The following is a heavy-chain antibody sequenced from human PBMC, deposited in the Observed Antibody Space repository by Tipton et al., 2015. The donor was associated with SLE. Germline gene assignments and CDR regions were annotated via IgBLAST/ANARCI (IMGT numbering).Heavy chain of an antibody. Sequence: LRLSCAASGFTFSNYAMSWIRQPPGKGLEWIGYMYHSGSTKYNPSLKSRVTISLDTSKNQFSLRLSSVTAADTAVYYCARLNCGGDCYYYFYYYMDVWGKGTTVTVSS. D-gene: IGHD2-21*01. V-gene: IGHV4-59*12. CDR3: ARLNCGGDCYYYFYYYMDV. J-gene: IGHJ6*03. CDR1: GFTFSNYA. CDR2: MYHSGST.